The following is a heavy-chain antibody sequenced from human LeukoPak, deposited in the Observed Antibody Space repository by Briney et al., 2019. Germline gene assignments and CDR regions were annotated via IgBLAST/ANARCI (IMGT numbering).Heavy chain of an antibody. CDR2: INQDGSDK. CDR3: ARDLVVVGSSFSYGMDV. V-gene: IGHV3-7*01. J-gene: IGHJ6*02. D-gene: IGHD2-15*01. Sequence: PGGSLRLSCAASGFSISAYWMSWVRQAPGKGLEWVASINQDGSDKYSVDSVKGRFTISRDNAKNSLYLEMNSLRADDTAVYYCARDLVVVGSSFSYGMDVWGQGTTVTVSS. CDR1: GFSISAYW.